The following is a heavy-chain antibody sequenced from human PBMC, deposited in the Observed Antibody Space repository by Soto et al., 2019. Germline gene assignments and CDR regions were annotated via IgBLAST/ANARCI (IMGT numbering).Heavy chain of an antibody. CDR1: GTSMTDHF. D-gene: IGHD3-10*01. Sequence: SETVSLTCTVSGTSMTDHFWSWMRQPPGKGLEWIGYGYYSGSTLYNPSLKSRVTISLDPSKNHFSLRLSSVTSADTAVYYCARGVYLSLVRTGWFDTWGQGTLVTVSS. V-gene: IGHV4-59*11. J-gene: IGHJ5*02. CDR2: GYYSGST. CDR3: ARGVYLSLVRTGWFDT.